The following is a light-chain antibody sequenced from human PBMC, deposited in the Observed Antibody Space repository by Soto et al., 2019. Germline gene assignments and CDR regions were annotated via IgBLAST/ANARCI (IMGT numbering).Light chain of an antibody. CDR1: QSLVSSDGNTY. CDR3: MQGTNWPWT. J-gene: IGKJ1*01. V-gene: IGKV2-30*01. Sequence: DVVMTQSPLSLPVTLGQPASISCRSSQSLVSSDGNTYLIWFQQRPGQSPRRLIYKVSNRDAGVPDRFSGSGSGTDFTLEISRVEAEDVGVYYCMQGTNWPWTFGQGTKVEIK. CDR2: KVS.